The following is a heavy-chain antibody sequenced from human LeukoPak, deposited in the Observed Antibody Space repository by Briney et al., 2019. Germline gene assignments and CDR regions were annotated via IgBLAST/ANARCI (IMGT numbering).Heavy chain of an antibody. CDR1: GYSFTSYW. CDR2: IYPGDSDT. CDR3: ARRQYCGGDCLSRGAFDI. J-gene: IGHJ3*02. D-gene: IGHD2-21*02. Sequence: GESLKISCKGSGYSFTSYWIGWVRQMPGKGLEWMGIIYPGDSDTRYSPSFQGQVTISADKSISTAYLQWSSLKASDTAMYYCARRQYCGGDCLSRGAFDIWGQGTMVTVSS. V-gene: IGHV5-51*01.